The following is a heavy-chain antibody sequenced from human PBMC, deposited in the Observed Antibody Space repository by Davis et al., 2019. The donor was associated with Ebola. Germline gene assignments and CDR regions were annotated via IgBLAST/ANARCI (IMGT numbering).Heavy chain of an antibody. CDR2: FDPEDGET. CDR1: GYTLTELS. Sequence: ASVKVSCKVSGYTLTELSMHWVRQAPGKGLEWMGGFDPEDGETIYAQKFQGRVTMTEDTSTDTAYMELSSLRSEDTAVYYCATKRVDLSHDMIVVVMGRSWFDPWGQGTLVTVSS. CDR3: ATKRVDLSHDMIVVVMGRSWFDP. D-gene: IGHD3-22*01. V-gene: IGHV1-24*01. J-gene: IGHJ5*02.